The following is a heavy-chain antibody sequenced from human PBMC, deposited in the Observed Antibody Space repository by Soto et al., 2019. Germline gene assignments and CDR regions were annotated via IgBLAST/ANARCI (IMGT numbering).Heavy chain of an antibody. CDR1: GGSISSYY. CDR2: IYYSGST. Sequence: SETLSLTCTVSGGSISSYYWSWIRQPPGKGLEWIGYIYYSGSTNYNPSLKSRVTISVDTSKNQFSLKLSSVTAADTAVYYCASSARPQGSYYFDYWGQGTLVTVSS. D-gene: IGHD6-6*01. CDR3: ASSARPQGSYYFDY. J-gene: IGHJ4*02. V-gene: IGHV4-59*01.